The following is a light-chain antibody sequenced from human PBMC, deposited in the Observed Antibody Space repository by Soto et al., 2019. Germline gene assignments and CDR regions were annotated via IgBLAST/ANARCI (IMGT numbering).Light chain of an antibody. CDR1: SDDVGGFDY. Sequence: QSVLTQPASVSGSPGQSITISCTGTSDDVGGFDYVSWYQQHPGKAPKLMIYEVTNRPSGISGRFSGSKSGNTASLTISGLQTEDEADYYCSSYTTTNAVLLFGGGTKVTVL. CDR3: SSYTTTNAVLL. CDR2: EVT. V-gene: IGLV2-14*01. J-gene: IGLJ2*01.